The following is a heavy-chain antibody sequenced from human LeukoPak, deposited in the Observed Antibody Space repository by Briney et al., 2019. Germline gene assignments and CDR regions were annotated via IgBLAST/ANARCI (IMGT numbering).Heavy chain of an antibody. CDR1: GFTFSSYG. D-gene: IGHD4-17*01. Sequence: GGSLRLSCAASGFTFSSYGMHWVRQAPGKGLEWVSAISGSGVSTYYADSVKGRFTISRDNSKNTLYLQMNSLRAEDTAVYYCAKDRSDYGGYPPGAFDIWGQGTMVTVSS. CDR3: AKDRSDYGGYPPGAFDI. CDR2: ISGSGVST. V-gene: IGHV3-23*01. J-gene: IGHJ3*02.